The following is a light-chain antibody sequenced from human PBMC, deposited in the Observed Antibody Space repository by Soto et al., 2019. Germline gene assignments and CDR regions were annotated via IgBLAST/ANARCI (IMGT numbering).Light chain of an antibody. Sequence: EIVLTQSPGTLSLSPGERAALSCRASQSVSSNYLAWYQQKPGQAPRLLIYGASNRATGIPGRFSGSGSGTDFTLTISRLEPEDFAVYYCHQYGSSPSTFGQGTKVDIK. V-gene: IGKV3-20*01. CDR3: HQYGSSPST. CDR1: QSVSSNY. CDR2: GAS. J-gene: IGKJ1*01.